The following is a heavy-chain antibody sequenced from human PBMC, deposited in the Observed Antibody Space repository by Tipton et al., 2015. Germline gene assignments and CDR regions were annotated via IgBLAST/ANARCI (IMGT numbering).Heavy chain of an antibody. CDR2: IWYDGDNK. V-gene: IGHV3-33*01. CDR3: ARDPTTETTYYYYGMDV. J-gene: IGHJ6*02. CDR1: GFTLSRYG. Sequence: SLRLSCAASGFTLSRYGMHWVRQAPGKGLEWVAVIWYDGDNKYYADSVKGRFTISRDNAKNSLYLQMNSLRAEDTAVYYCARDPTTETTYYYYGMDVWGQGTTVTVSS. D-gene: IGHD4-17*01.